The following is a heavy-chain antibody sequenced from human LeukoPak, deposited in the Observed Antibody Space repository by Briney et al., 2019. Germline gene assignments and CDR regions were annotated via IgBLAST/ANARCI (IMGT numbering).Heavy chain of an antibody. V-gene: IGHV3-23*01. D-gene: IGHD6-13*01. CDR2: ITDSGGSA. CDR1: GLTFSSYA. J-gene: IGHJ1*01. CDR3: AKNRDSSTWYGYFQH. Sequence: GGSLRLSCAASGLTFSSYAIRWVRQAPGKGLEWVSTITDSGGSAYYADSVKGRFTISRDNSKNTLYLQMSSLRAEDTAVYYCAKNRDSSTWYGYFQHWGQGTLVTVSS.